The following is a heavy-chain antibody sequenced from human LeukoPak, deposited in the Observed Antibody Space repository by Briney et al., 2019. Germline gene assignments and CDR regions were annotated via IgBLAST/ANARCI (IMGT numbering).Heavy chain of an antibody. D-gene: IGHD6-19*01. CDR2: IYYSGST. Sequence: SETLSLTCTVSGGSISSYYWSWIRQPPGKGLEWIGYIYYSGSTNYNPSLKSRVTISVDTSKNQFSLKLSSVTAAGTAVYYCARAHSSGWYSPKGDYYGMDVWGQGTTVTVSS. CDR3: ARAHSSGWYSPKGDYYGMDV. J-gene: IGHJ6*01. CDR1: GGSISSYY. V-gene: IGHV4-59*01.